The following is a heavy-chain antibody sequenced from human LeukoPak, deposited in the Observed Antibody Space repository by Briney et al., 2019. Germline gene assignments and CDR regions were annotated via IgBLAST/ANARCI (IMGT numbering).Heavy chain of an antibody. V-gene: IGHV3-48*02. CDR1: AFMFSSYS. D-gene: IGHD5-18*01. CDR3: ARDVDTPMVLPHY. CDR2: ISSSSRTT. J-gene: IGHJ4*02. Sequence: PGGSLRLSSAASAFMFSSYSMNCVRQAPGKGLEWVSFISSSSRTTYYADSVKGRFAISRDNAKNSLYLQMNSLRDEDTAVYYCARDVDTPMVLPHYWGQGTLVTVSS.